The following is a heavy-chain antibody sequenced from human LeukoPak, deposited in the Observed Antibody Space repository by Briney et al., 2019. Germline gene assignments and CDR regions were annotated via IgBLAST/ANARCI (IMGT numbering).Heavy chain of an antibody. Sequence: GGSLRLSCAASGFTFSSYGMHWVRQAPGKGLEWVAVISNDGSNKHYGDSVKGRFTISRDNSKNTLYLQMNSLRAEDTAVYYCVRDLYGDYPWDYWGQGTLVTVSS. CDR1: GFTFSSYG. D-gene: IGHD4-17*01. V-gene: IGHV3-30*03. CDR2: ISNDGSNK. J-gene: IGHJ4*02. CDR3: VRDLYGDYPWDY.